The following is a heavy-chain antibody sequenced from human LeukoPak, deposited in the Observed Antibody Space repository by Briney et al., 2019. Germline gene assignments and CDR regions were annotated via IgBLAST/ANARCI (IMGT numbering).Heavy chain of an antibody. V-gene: IGHV4-34*01. CDR2: INHSGST. CDR1: GGSFSGYY. Sequence: SETLSLTCAVSGGSFSGYYWSWIRQPPGKGLEWIGEINHSGSTNYNPSLKSRVTISVDTSKNQFSLKLTSVTAADTAVYYCARQHEILTGYAFDIWGHGTMVTVSS. J-gene: IGHJ3*02. CDR3: ARQHEILTGYAFDI. D-gene: IGHD3-9*01.